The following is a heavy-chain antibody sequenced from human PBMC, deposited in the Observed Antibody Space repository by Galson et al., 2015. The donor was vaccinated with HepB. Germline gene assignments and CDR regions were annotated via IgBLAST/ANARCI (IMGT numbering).Heavy chain of an antibody. D-gene: IGHD3-16*01. CDR3: ARDKDEDWGYYYYGMDV. J-gene: IGHJ6*02. CDR2: ISSSSSYI. Sequence: SLRLSCAASGFTFSSYSMNWVRQAPGKGLEWVSSISSSSSYIYYADSVKGRFTISRDNAKNSLYLQMNSLRAEDTAVYYCARDKDEDWGYYYYGMDVWGQGTTVTVPS. CDR1: GFTFSSYS. V-gene: IGHV3-21*01.